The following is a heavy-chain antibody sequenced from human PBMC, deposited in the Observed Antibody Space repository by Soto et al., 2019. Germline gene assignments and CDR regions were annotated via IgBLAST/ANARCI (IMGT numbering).Heavy chain of an antibody. J-gene: IGHJ6*02. D-gene: IGHD2-2*03. CDR1: GFTFSSYG. CDR2: IWYDGSNK. Sequence: PGGSLRLSCAASGFTFSSYGMHWVRQAPGKGLEWVAVIWYDGSNKYYADSVKGRFTISRDNSKNTLYLQMNSLRAEDTAVYYCASDGYCISTSCRQDDYYYYYGMDVWGQGTTVTVSS. V-gene: IGHV3-33*01. CDR3: ASDGYCISTSCRQDDYYYYYGMDV.